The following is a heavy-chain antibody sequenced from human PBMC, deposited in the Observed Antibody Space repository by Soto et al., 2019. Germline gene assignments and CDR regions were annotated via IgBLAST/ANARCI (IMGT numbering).Heavy chain of an antibody. CDR3: ARPKGFDS. V-gene: IGHV4-34*01. CDR2: INHSGNT. Sequence: PSETLSLTCAVYGGSLSGYYWSWIRQPPGKGLEWIGEINHSGNTNYNPSLKSRVTISVDTSENQFSLKLSSVTAADTAVYYCARPKGFDSWGQGTLVTVSS. CDR1: GGSLSGYY. J-gene: IGHJ5*01.